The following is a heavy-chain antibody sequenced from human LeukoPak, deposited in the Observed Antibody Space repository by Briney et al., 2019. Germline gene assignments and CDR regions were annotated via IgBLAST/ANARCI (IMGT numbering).Heavy chain of an antibody. CDR3: ANDFWSGYHFDY. V-gene: IGHV3-21*01. CDR1: GFTFSSYS. J-gene: IGHJ4*02. CDR2: ISSSSSYI. Sequence: PGGPLRLSCAASGFTFSSYSMNWVRQAPGKGLEWVSSISSSSSYIYYADSVKGRFTISRDNAKNSLYLQMNSLRAEDTAVYYCANDFWSGYHFDYWGQGTLVTVSS. D-gene: IGHD3-3*01.